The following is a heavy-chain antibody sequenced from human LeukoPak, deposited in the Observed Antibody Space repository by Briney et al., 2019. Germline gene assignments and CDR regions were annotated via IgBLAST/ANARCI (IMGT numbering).Heavy chain of an antibody. J-gene: IGHJ4*02. V-gene: IGHV3-23*01. CDR2: ISSSSSTI. CDR1: GFTFSSYA. D-gene: IGHD3-16*01. Sequence: GGSLRLSCAASGFTFSSYAMSWVRQAPGKGLEWVSYISSSSSTIYYADSVKGRFTISRDNSKNTLYLQMNSLRAEDTAVYYCAKDRIAVMAQSPFDYWGQGTLVTVSS. CDR3: AKDRIAVMAQSPFDY.